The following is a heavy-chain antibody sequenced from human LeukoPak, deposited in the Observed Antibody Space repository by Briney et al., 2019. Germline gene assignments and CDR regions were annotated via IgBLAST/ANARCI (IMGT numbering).Heavy chain of an antibody. J-gene: IGHJ4*02. Sequence: GASVKVSCKASGYSFTNFGITWVRQAPGQGLEWMGWISAYNGNTDYAQNFQGRVTVTADTSTSTAYMELRGMRSDDTAVYCCARSGCSAGTCYSQTVKFDYWGQGTLVTVSS. V-gene: IGHV1-18*01. D-gene: IGHD2-15*01. CDR2: ISAYNGNT. CDR1: GYSFTNFG. CDR3: ARSGCSAGTCYSQTVKFDY.